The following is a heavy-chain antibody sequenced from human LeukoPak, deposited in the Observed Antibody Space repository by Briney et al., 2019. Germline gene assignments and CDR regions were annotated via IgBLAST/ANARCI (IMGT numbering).Heavy chain of an antibody. CDR2: ISAYSGNT. J-gene: IGHJ6*03. V-gene: IGHV1-18*01. D-gene: IGHD3-3*01. CDR3: ARSGVVNYYYFMDV. CDR1: GYTFTIYG. Sequence: APVKVSCKTSGYTFTIYGISWVRQAPGQGLEWMGWISAYSGNTNYAQKFQGRVTMTTDTSTSTAYMELRSLRSDDTAVYYCARSGVVNYYYFMDVWGKGTTVTVSS.